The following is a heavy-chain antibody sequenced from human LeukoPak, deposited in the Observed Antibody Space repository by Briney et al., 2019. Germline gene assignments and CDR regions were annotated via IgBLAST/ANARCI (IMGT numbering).Heavy chain of an antibody. CDR2: IKHDGSQR. V-gene: IGHV3-7*01. CDR3: TREKSAADY. CDR1: GFIFNNYW. Sequence: GGSLRLSCAASGFIFNNYWMSWVRQAPGKGLEWVANIKHDGSQRNYVDSVKGRFTISRDNAKNLVYLQMNSLSVEDTALYYCTREKSAADYWGQGILVTVSS. D-gene: IGHD6-13*01. J-gene: IGHJ4*02.